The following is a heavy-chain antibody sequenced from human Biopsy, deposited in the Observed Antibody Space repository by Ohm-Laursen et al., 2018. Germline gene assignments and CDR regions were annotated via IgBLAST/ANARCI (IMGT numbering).Heavy chain of an antibody. V-gene: IGHV1-2*02. CDR1: SYTFTDYN. D-gene: IGHD2-8*01. CDR2: INCKTGAT. CDR3: ARDPLNGHKHFDY. Sequence: ASVKASCNASSYTFTDYNIHWMRQAPGQGLEWLGYINCKTGATNYAQKFQGTVTMTRGTSISTAYLALGSLRSADTAIYYCARDPLNGHKHFDYWGQGSLVTVSS. J-gene: IGHJ4*02.